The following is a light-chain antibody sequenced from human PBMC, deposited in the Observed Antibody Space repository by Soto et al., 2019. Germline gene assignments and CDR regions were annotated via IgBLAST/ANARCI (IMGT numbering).Light chain of an antibody. Sequence: DIPMTQSPSPLSASVGDRVTITCRASQSISSWLAWYQQKPGKAPNLLIYKASSLESGVPSRFSGSGSGTEFTLTISSLQPDDFATYYCQQYSTYSRTFGQGTKVEIK. J-gene: IGKJ1*01. CDR2: KAS. CDR1: QSISSW. CDR3: QQYSTYSRT. V-gene: IGKV1-5*03.